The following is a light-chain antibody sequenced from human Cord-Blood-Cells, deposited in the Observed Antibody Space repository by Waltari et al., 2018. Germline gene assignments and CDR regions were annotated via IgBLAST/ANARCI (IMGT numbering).Light chain of an antibody. CDR3: SSYTSSSPDVV. Sequence: QSALTQPASVSGSPGQSITIPCTGTSSDVGGYNSVSWYQQHPGKAPKLMIYDVSKRPSGVSNRFSGSKSGNTASLTISGLQAEDEADYYCSSYTSSSPDVVFGGGTKLTVL. CDR1: SSDVGGYNS. J-gene: IGLJ2*01. V-gene: IGLV2-14*01. CDR2: DVS.